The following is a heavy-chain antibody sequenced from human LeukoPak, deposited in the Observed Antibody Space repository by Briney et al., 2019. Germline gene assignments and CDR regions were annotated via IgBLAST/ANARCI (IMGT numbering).Heavy chain of an antibody. CDR3: ARAAYYYDSSGYYPE. CDR2: INPNSGGT. Sequence: GASVKVSCKTSGYTFTGYYMHWVRQAPGQGLEWMGWINPNSGGTDYAQKFQGRVTMTRDTSISTAYMELSRLRSDDTAVYYCARAAYYYDSSGYYPEWGQGTLVTVSS. J-gene: IGHJ4*02. V-gene: IGHV1-2*02. CDR1: GYTFTGYY. D-gene: IGHD3-22*01.